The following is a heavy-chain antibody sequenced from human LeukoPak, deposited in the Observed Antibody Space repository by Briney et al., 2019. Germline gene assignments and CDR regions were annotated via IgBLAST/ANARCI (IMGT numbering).Heavy chain of an antibody. D-gene: IGHD1-1*01. J-gene: IGHJ4*02. CDR3: ARRPPRTYYFDY. CDR1: GGSLSSYY. CDR2: IYYSGST. Sequence: SETLSLTCTVSGGSLSSYYWSWIRQPPGKGLEWIGYIYYSGSTNYTPSLKSRVTISVDTSKNQFSLKLSSVTAADTAVYYCARRPPRTYYFDYWGQGTLVTVSS. V-gene: IGHV4-59*01.